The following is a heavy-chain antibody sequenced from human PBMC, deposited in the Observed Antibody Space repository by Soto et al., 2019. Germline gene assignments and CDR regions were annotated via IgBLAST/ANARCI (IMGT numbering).Heavy chain of an antibody. Sequence: EMQLVESGGGLVQRGRSLRLSCAVSGFTFENFALHWVRQAPGKGLEWVSGFNWNSGTIAYADSVKGRFTISRDNAKSSLYLHLNGLRPEDTAFYYCAKAPNLVTHWFDPWGQGTLVTVSS. CDR3: AKAPNLVTHWFDP. V-gene: IGHV3-9*01. J-gene: IGHJ5*02. D-gene: IGHD3-9*01. CDR2: FNWNSGTI. CDR1: GFTFENFA.